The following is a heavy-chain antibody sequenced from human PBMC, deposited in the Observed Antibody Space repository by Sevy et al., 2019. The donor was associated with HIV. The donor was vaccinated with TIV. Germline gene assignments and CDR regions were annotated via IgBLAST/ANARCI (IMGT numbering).Heavy chain of an antibody. Sequence: SETLSLTCSVSGGSISSYYWSWIRQSPGKGLEWIGSFYYSGKNIYSPSLKSRVTISVDTSKNQFSLKLRSVTAADTAVYYCASEGPSYYDRSGYYRFDYWGQGTLVTVSS. CDR3: ASEGPSYYDRSGYYRFDY. J-gene: IGHJ4*02. CDR1: GGSISSYY. CDR2: FYYSGKN. D-gene: IGHD3-22*01. V-gene: IGHV4-59*01.